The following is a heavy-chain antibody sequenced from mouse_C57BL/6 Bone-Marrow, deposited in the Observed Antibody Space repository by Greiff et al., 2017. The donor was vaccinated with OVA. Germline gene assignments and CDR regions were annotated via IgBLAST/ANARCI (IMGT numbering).Heavy chain of an antibody. CDR1: GYTFTSYG. V-gene: IGHV1-81*01. CDR3: ARSITTVDYCDY. Sequence: QVQLKQSGAELARPGASVKLSCKASGYTFTSYGISWVKQRTGQGLEWIGEIYPRSGNPYYNEKFKGKATLTADKSSSTAYMELRSLTSEDSAVYFCARSITTVDYCDYWGQGTTLTVSS. D-gene: IGHD1-1*01. CDR2: IYPRSGNP. J-gene: IGHJ2*01.